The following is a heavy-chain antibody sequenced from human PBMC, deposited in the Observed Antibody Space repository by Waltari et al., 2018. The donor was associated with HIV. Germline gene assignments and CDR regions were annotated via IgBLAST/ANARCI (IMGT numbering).Heavy chain of an antibody. V-gene: IGHV3-23*01. CDR1: GFVFDTFG. CDR3: AKVYYFATRGDFLNAPRYDY. CDR2: IIGNGGSG. J-gene: IGHJ4*02. Sequence: EAQLLESGGGLVQPGGSLRLSCAASGFVFDTFGMTWIRQAPGKGQEWVSVIIGNGGSGDYAGSVKRRFTISRDNSKNTLYLQINSLRVEDTAIYYCAKVYYFATRGDFLNAPRYDYWGQGTLVTVSS. D-gene: IGHD2-21*01.